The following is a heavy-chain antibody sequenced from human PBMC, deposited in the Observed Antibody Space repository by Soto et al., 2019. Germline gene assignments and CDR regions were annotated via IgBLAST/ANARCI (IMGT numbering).Heavy chain of an antibody. CDR3: AREDSSGWYQMKYFDY. J-gene: IGHJ4*02. Sequence: GGSLRLSCAASGFSFDDYGMSWVRQAPGKGLEWVSGINWNGGSTGYADSVKGRFTISRDNAKNSLYLQMNSLRSDDTAVYYCAREDSSGWYQMKYFDYWGQGTLVTVSS. CDR2: INWNGGST. V-gene: IGHV3-20*04. D-gene: IGHD6-19*01. CDR1: GFSFDDYG.